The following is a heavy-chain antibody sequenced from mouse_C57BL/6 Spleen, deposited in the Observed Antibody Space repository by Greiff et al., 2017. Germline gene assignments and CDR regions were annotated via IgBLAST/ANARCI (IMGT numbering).Heavy chain of an antibody. CDR3: ARRSPSAMDY. V-gene: IGHV5-17*01. Sequence: EVKVVESGGGLVKPGGSLKLSCAASGFTFSDYGMHWVRQAPEKGLEWVAYISSGSSTIYYADTVKGRFTISRDNAKNTLFLQMTSLRSEDTAMYYCARRSPSAMDYWGQGTSVTVSS. J-gene: IGHJ4*01. CDR2: ISSGSSTI. CDR1: GFTFSDYG. D-gene: IGHD1-1*01.